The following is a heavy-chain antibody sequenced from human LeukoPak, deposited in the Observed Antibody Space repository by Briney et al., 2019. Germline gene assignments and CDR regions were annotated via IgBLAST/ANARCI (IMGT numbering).Heavy chain of an antibody. Sequence: SVKVSCKASGGTFSSYAISWVRQAPGQGLEWMGGIIPIFGTANYAQKFQGRVTITADESTSTAYMELSSLRSEDTAVYYCARGDILIGSSGPEGWYWGQGTLVTVSS. J-gene: IGHJ4*02. V-gene: IGHV1-69*13. CDR2: IIPIFGTA. D-gene: IGHD3-22*01. CDR3: ARGDILIGSSGPEGWY. CDR1: GGTFSSYA.